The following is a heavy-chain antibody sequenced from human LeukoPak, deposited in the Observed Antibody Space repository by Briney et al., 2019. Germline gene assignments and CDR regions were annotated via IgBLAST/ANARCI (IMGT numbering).Heavy chain of an antibody. Sequence: SETLSLTCTVSGGSISSSSYYWGWIRQPPGKGLEWIGSIYYSGSTNYNPSLKSRVTISVDTSKNQFSLKLSSVTAADTAVYYCARVGYSSSWYTLGGRYYYYYMDVWGKGTTVTISS. CDR3: ARVGYSSSWYTLGGRYYYYYMDV. CDR1: GGSISSSSYY. J-gene: IGHJ6*03. D-gene: IGHD6-13*01. V-gene: IGHV4-39*07. CDR2: IYYSGST.